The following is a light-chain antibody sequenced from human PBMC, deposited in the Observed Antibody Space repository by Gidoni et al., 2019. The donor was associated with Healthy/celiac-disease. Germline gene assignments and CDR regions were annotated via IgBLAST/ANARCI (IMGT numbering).Light chain of an antibody. J-gene: IGLJ2*01. CDR1: RSNIGAGYD. Sequence: QSVLTQPPSVSGAPGQRVTISCTGSRSNIGAGYDVHWYQQLPGTAPKLLIYGNSNRPSGVPDRFSGSKPGTSASLAITGLQAEDEADYYCQSYDSSLSGSNVVFGGGTKLTVL. CDR3: QSYDSSLSGSNVV. V-gene: IGLV1-40*01. CDR2: GNS.